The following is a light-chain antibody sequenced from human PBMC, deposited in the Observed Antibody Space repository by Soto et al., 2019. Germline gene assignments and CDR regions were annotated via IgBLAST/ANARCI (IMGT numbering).Light chain of an antibody. CDR2: GAS. J-gene: IGKJ1*01. CDR1: QDISHF. CDR3: QKYNKDSPAT. V-gene: IGKV1-27*01. Sequence: DIQLTQSPSSLSASVGDRVTFTCRASQDISHFLAWYQQRPGEVPRLLIYGASTLQSGVSSRFSGSGFGTDFTLTIASLQPEDVATYYCQKYNKDSPATFGQGTKVEIQ.